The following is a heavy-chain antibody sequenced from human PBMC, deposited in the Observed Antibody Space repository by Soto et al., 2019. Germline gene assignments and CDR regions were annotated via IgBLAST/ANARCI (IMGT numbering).Heavy chain of an antibody. Sequence: SQTLSLTCAISGESVSTNSATWDWIRQSPSRGLEWLGRTYYRSKWYNDYAVSVKSRITINPDTSKNQFSLQLNSVTPEDTAVYYCAREKASGNWFDPWGQGTLVTVSS. CDR1: GESVSTNSAT. CDR2: TYYRSKWYN. J-gene: IGHJ5*02. V-gene: IGHV6-1*01. CDR3: AREKASGNWFDP.